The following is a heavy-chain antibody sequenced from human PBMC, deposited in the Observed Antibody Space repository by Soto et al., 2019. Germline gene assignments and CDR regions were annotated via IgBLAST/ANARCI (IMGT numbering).Heavy chain of an antibody. CDR3: ARVGKTSSNVAFYI. Sequence: QVQLQESGPGLVKPSETLSLTCAVYGDSFTSYYWSYIRQPPGKGLEWIGYIYSSGSANYNPSLKSRVSLSIDSSKNQLSLTLNSVTAADTAVYFCARVGKTSSNVAFYICAQRTMVTVSS. V-gene: IGHV4-59*01. CDR1: GDSFTSYY. CDR2: IYSSGSA. D-gene: IGHD2-2*01. J-gene: IGHJ3*02.